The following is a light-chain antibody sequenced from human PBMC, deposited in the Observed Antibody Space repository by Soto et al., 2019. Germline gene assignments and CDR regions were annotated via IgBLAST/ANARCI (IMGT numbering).Light chain of an antibody. Sequence: EIVLTQSPGTLSLSPGERATLSCRASQSVTNNQLAWFRQKPGQAPRLLIWGASNRATGIPDRFSGSGSGTDLTLTISRLEPEDFVMFYCYQYGSTPPPFGQGTKVHI. CDR3: YQYGSTPPP. CDR2: GAS. V-gene: IGKV3-20*01. J-gene: IGKJ1*01. CDR1: QSVTNNQ.